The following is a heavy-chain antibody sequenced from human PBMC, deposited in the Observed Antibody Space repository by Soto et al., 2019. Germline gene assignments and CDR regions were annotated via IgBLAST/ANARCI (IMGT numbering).Heavy chain of an antibody. CDR2: IYYSGST. V-gene: IGHV4-28*01. J-gene: IGHJ4*02. CDR3: VRMEPAISYFDY. D-gene: IGHD1-1*01. CDR1: GYSISSSNW. Sequence: SETLSLTCAVSGYSISSSNWWGWIRQPPGKALEWIGYIYYSGSTYYSPSLKSRVTMSVDTSKNQFSVRLSSVTAVDTAVYYCVRMEPAISYFDYWGQGTLVTVSS.